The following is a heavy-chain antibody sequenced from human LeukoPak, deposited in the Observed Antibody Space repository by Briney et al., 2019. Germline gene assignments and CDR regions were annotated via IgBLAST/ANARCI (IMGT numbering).Heavy chain of an antibody. D-gene: IGHD2-21*02. CDR3: AREGVTPNWFDP. V-gene: IGHV4-30-4*01. J-gene: IGHJ5*02. CDR2: IYYSGSA. CDR1: GGSITSGDYY. Sequence: SETLSLTCTVSGGSITSGDYYWTWIRQPPGKGLEWIGYIYYSGSAYYNPSLKSRVTISVDTSKNQFSLKLSSVTAADTAVYYCAREGVTPNWFDPWGQGTLVTVSS.